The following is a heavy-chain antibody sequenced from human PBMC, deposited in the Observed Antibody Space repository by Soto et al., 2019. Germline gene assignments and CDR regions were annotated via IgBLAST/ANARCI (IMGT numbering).Heavy chain of an antibody. V-gene: IGHV4-30-4*01. D-gene: IGHD5-18*01. J-gene: IGHJ4*02. CDR3: AREGGYSYGFADY. CDR2: IYYSGST. CDR1: GGSISSGDYY. Sequence: QVQLQESGPGVVKPSQTLSLTCTVSGGSISSGDYYWSWIRQPPGKGLEWIGYIYYSGSTYYNPSLKSRLTMSIDTSRNQFSLKLNSVTAADAAVYYCAREGGYSYGFADYWGQGTLVTVSS.